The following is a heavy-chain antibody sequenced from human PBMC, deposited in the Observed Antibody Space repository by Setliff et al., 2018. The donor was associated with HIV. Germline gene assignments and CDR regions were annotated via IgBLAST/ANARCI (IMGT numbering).Heavy chain of an antibody. J-gene: IGHJ5*02. Sequence: SETLSLTCTVSGGSMSSYYWSWIRQPPGKGLEWIGSIYYSGNTYYNPSLKSRVTISVDTSKNQFSLNLNSVTAADTAVYYCAREGQEEWLAPSMYNWFDPWGQGTLVTVSS. CDR1: GGSMSSYY. CDR3: AREGQEEWLAPSMYNWFDP. CDR2: IYYSGNT. V-gene: IGHV4-59*05. D-gene: IGHD6-19*01.